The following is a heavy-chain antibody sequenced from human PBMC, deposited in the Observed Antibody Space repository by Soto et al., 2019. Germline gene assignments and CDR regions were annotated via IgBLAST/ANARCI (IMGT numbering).Heavy chain of an antibody. CDR3: AKGVRGVPNWFDP. Sequence: QVQLQESGPGLVRPSQTLSLSCTVSGGSISNSANHWSWIRQHPGEGLEWIGYIYYSGGTYYSPCLKGRVTMSIDASKNQFSLKLSSVTVADTAVYYCAKGVRGVPNWFDPWGQGTLVTVSS. CDR2: IYYSGGT. V-gene: IGHV4-31*03. CDR1: GGSISNSANH. J-gene: IGHJ5*02. D-gene: IGHD3-10*01.